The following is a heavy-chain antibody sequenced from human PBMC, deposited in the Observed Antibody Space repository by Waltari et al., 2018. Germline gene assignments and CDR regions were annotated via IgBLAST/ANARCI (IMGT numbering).Heavy chain of an antibody. D-gene: IGHD6-13*01. CDR3: ARGGSSSWYLSYYYYGMDL. CDR2: IYSTGST. Sequence: QVQLQESGPGLVRPSETLSLTCTVSGGSINRYYWSWIRQPAGKGLEWIWRIYSTGSTNYNPSLRSRVTMSVDTSNNQFSLKLNSVTAADTAVYYCARGGSSSWYLSYYYYGMDLWGQGTTVTVSS. CDR1: GGSINRYY. J-gene: IGHJ6*02. V-gene: IGHV4-4*07.